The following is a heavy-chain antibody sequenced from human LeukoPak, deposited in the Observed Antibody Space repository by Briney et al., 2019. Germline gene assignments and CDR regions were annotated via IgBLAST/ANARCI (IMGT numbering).Heavy chain of an antibody. CDR3: ARAMYGDPYYFDY. J-gene: IGHJ4*02. Sequence: PGGSLRLSCAASGFTFSSYNMNWVRQAPGKGLEWVPSISSSSSYIYYADSVKGRFTISRDNAKNSLYLQMNSLRAEDTAVYYCARAMYGDPYYFDYWGQGTLVTVSS. V-gene: IGHV3-21*01. D-gene: IGHD4-17*01. CDR2: ISSSSSYI. CDR1: GFTFSSYN.